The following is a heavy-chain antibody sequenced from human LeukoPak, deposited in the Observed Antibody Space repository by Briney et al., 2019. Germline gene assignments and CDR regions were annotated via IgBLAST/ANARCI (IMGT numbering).Heavy chain of an antibody. CDR2: ISYDGSNK. CDR1: GFTFSSYS. Sequence: GGSLRLSCAASGFTFSSYSMNWVRQAPGRGLEWVAVISYDGSNKYYADSVKGRFTISRDNAKNSLYLQMNSLRAEDTAVYYCARRQGGSSWFFDYWGQGTLVTVSS. V-gene: IGHV3-30*03. J-gene: IGHJ4*02. D-gene: IGHD6-13*01. CDR3: ARRQGGSSWFFDY.